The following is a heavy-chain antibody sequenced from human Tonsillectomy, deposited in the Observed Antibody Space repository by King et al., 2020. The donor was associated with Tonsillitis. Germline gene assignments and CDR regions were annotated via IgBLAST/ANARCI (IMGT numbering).Heavy chain of an antibody. CDR1: GYTFTDYY. Sequence: VQLVESGAEVKKPGASVKVSCKASGYTFTDYYMHWVRQAPGQGLECMGWINPNSGGTKYAQKFQGRVTVTRDTSISTAYMELGRLRSDDTAVYYCARDQATVDYYDSSGYSSFDYWGQGTLVTVSS. CDR3: ARDQATVDYYDSSGYSSFDY. D-gene: IGHD3-22*01. J-gene: IGHJ4*02. V-gene: IGHV1-2*02. CDR2: INPNSGGT.